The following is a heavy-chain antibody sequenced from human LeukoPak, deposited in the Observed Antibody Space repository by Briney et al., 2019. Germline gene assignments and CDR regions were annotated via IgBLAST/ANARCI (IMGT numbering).Heavy chain of an antibody. Sequence: ASVKVSCKASGYTFTSCDINWVRQATGQGLEWMGWMNPNSGNTGYAQKFQGRVNMTRNTSTSTAYMGLSSLRSEDTAVYYCARGFYCTSTSCYAQYFDYWGQGALVTVSS. CDR1: GYTFTSCD. CDR3: ARGFYCTSTSCYAQYFDY. D-gene: IGHD2-2*01. CDR2: MNPNSGNT. V-gene: IGHV1-8*01. J-gene: IGHJ4*02.